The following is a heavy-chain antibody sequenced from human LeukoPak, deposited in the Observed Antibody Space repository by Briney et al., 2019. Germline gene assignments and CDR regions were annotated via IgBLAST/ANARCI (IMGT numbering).Heavy chain of an antibody. Sequence: GASVKVSCKASGGTFSSYAISWVRQAPGQGLEWMGRIIPIFGIANYAQKFQGRVTITADKSTSTAYMELSSLRSEDTAVYYCARDALYGGYVLEFDYWGQGTLVTVSS. D-gene: IGHD5-12*01. J-gene: IGHJ4*02. CDR2: IIPIFGIA. V-gene: IGHV1-69*04. CDR3: ARDALYGGYVLEFDY. CDR1: GGTFSSYA.